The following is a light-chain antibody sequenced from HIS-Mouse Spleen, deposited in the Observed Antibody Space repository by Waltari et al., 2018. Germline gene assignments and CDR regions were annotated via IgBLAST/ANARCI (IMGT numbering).Light chain of an antibody. CDR3: SSYTSSSTWV. CDR2: DVS. Sequence: QSALTQPASVSGSPGQPLTISCTGNSSHDGGSYYVPWYQQHPGNAPKLMIYDVSNRPSGVSNRFSGSKAGNTASLTISGLQAEDEADYYCSSYTSSSTWVFGGGTKLTVL. V-gene: IGLV2-14*03. J-gene: IGLJ3*02. CDR1: SSHDGGSYY.